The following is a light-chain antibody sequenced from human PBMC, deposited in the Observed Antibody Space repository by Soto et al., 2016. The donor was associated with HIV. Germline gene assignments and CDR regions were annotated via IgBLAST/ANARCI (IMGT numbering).Light chain of an antibody. CDR2: EDF. Sequence: SYGLTQSPSVSVSPGQTAIITCSGDKLGEKFASWYQQRPGQSPILIMYEDFKRPSGIPERFTGSNSGTTATLTISGAQTMDESDYYCQTWDNNGGIFGAGTKLTV. V-gene: IGLV3-1*01. CDR3: QTWDNNGGI. J-gene: IGLJ2*01. CDR1: KLGEKF.